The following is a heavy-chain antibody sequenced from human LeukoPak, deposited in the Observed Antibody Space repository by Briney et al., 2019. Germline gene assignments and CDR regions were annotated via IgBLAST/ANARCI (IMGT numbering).Heavy chain of an antibody. CDR2: IYYSGST. CDR3: AKRPGIVGAQYYFDY. CDR1: GGSISSSSYY. V-gene: IGHV4-39*01. D-gene: IGHD1-26*01. Sequence: SETLSLTCTVSGGSISSSSYYWGWIRQPPGKGLEWIGSIYYSGSTYYNPSLKSRVTISVDTSKNQFSLKLSSVTAADTAVYYCAKRPGIVGAQYYFDYWGQGTLVTVSS. J-gene: IGHJ4*02.